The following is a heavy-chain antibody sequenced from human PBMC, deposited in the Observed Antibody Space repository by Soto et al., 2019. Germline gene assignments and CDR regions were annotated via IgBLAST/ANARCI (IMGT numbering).Heavy chain of an antibody. CDR3: ARKIYDSDTGPNFQYYFDS. J-gene: IGHJ4*02. Sequence: GGPLKMSYKGSVYSVACDVITLVRQEPGKGLEWMGRIDPSDSQTYYSPSFRGHVTISVTKSITTVFMQWSSLRASDTAMYYCARKIYDSDTGPNFQYYFDSWGQGTPVTVSS. CDR2: IDPSDSQT. CDR1: VYSVACDV. D-gene: IGHD3-22*01. V-gene: IGHV5-10-1*01.